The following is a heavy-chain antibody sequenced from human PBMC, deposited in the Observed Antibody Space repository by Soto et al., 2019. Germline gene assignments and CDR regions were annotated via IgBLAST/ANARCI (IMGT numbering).Heavy chain of an antibody. J-gene: IGHJ4*02. CDR2: IWHDARRE. Sequence: QVQLVESGGGLVHPGESLRLSCEASGFTFGDYAMHWVRQAPGKGLEWVAVIWHDARREDYVDSVKGRFTISRENFKNTLYLERNRLRVEDASMYYCATKRRGWDPETWGQGTLVTVSA. D-gene: IGHD6-19*01. CDR1: GFTFGDYA. CDR3: ATKRRGWDPET. V-gene: IGHV3-33*08.